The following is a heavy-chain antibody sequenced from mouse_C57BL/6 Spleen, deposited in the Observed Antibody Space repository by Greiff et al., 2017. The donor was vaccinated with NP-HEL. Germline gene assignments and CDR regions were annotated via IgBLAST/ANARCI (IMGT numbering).Heavy chain of an antibody. V-gene: IGHV1-61*01. CDR1: GYTFTSYW. D-gene: IGHD1-1*01. Sequence: VQLQQPGAELVRPGSSVKLSCKASGYTFTSYWMDWVKQRPGQGLEWIGNIYPSDSETHYNQKFKDKATLTVDKSSSTAYMQLSSLTSEDSAVYYCARGYGSSSYYFDYWGQGTTLTVSS. CDR3: ARGYGSSSYYFDY. CDR2: IYPSDSET. J-gene: IGHJ2*01.